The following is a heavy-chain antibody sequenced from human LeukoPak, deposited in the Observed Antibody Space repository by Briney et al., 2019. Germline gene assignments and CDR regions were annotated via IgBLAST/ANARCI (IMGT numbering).Heavy chain of an antibody. D-gene: IGHD1-26*01. CDR3: AKNRWDLLY. J-gene: IGHJ4*02. V-gene: IGHV3-23*01. Sequence: PGGSLRLSCVASGFTFSTYGMSWVRHAPEKGLEWVSGVSSGGNTYYADSVKGRFTISRDNSKNTLFLQMNSLRAEDTAVYYCAKNRWDLLYWGQGSLVTVSS. CDR1: GFTFSTYG. CDR2: VSSGGNT.